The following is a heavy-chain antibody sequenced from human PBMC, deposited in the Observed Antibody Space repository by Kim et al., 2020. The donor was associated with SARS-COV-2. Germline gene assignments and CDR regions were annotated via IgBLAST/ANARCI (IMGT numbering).Heavy chain of an antibody. Sequence: SGPTLVKPTQTLTLTCTFSGFSLSTSGMCVSWIRQPPGKALEWLALIDWDDDKYYSTSLKTRLTISKDTSKNQVVLTMTNMDPVDTATYYCARIIAAAGPYYYYYGMDVWGQGTTVTVSS. D-gene: IGHD6-13*01. J-gene: IGHJ6*02. V-gene: IGHV2-70*01. CDR1: GFSLSTSGMC. CDR3: ARIIAAAGPYYYYYGMDV. CDR2: IDWDDDK.